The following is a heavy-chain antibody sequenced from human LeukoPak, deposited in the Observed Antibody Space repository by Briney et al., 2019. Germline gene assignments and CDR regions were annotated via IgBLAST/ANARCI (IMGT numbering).Heavy chain of an antibody. Sequence: GGSLRLSGAASGFTFSSYEMNWVRQAPGKGLEWFSYISSSDSTIYYADSVKGRFTISRANAKNSLYLQMNRLRAEDTAVYYCARDPGRLRYPAVDYWGQGTLVTVSS. V-gene: IGHV3-48*03. CDR1: GFTFSSYE. D-gene: IGHD4-17*01. CDR3: ARDPGRLRYPAVDY. J-gene: IGHJ4*02. CDR2: ISSSDSTI.